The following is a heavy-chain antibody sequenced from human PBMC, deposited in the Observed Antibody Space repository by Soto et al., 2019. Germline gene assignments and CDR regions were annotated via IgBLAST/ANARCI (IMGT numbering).Heavy chain of an antibody. J-gene: IGHJ4*02. Sequence: AGGSLRLSCAASGFTFSSYWMHWVRQAPGKGLVWVSRINSDGRSTTYADSVKGRFTISRDNAKNTLYLQMNSLSAEDTAVYFCAKGYSGYDYDNWGQGSLVTVSS. D-gene: IGHD5-12*01. CDR2: INSDGRST. CDR3: AKGYSGYDYDN. V-gene: IGHV3-74*01. CDR1: GFTFSSYW.